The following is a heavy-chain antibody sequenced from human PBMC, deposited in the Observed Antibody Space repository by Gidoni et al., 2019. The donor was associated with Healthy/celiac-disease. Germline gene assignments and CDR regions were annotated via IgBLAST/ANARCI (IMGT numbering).Heavy chain of an antibody. V-gene: IGHV4-4*02. CDR1: GGSISSSNW. D-gene: IGHD3-10*01. Sequence: QVQLQESGPGLVKPSGTLSLICAVSGGSISSSNWWRWVRQPPGKGLEWIGEIHHSGSTNYNPSLKSRVTISVDKSKNQFSLKLSSVTAADTAVYYCASRRGFSGVEEDGLNYWGQGTLVTVSS. J-gene: IGHJ4*02. CDR2: IHHSGST. CDR3: ASRRGFSGVEEDGLNY.